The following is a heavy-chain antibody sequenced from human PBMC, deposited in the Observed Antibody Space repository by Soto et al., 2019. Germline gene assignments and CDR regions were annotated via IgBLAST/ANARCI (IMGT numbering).Heavy chain of an antibody. CDR3: ARDLEITTVTPNGAFDI. CDR2: IYYSGST. CDR1: GGSISSGGYY. D-gene: IGHD4-17*01. V-gene: IGHV4-31*03. J-gene: IGHJ3*02. Sequence: SETLSLTCTVSGGSISSGGYYWSWIRQHPGKGLEWIGYIYYSGSTYYNPSLKSRVTISVDTSKNQFSLKLSSVTAADTAVYYCARDLEITTVTPNGAFDICGQGTMVTVSS.